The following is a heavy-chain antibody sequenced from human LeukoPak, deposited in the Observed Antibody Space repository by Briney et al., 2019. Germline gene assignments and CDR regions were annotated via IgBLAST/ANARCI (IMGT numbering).Heavy chain of an antibody. V-gene: IGHV4-59*01. CDR3: ARDSHYGTTDAFDI. J-gene: IGHJ3*02. CDR2: IYYSGST. Sequence: SETLSLTCTVSGGSISSYYWSWIRQPPGKGLEWIGYIYYSGSTNYNPSLKSRVTISVDTSKNQFSLKLSSVTAADTAVSYCARDSHYGTTDAFDIWGQGTMVTVSS. CDR1: GGSISSYY. D-gene: IGHD3-10*01.